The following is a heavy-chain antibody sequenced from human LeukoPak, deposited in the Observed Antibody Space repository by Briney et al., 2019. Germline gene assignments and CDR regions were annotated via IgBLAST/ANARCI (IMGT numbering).Heavy chain of an antibody. Sequence: ASVKVSCKASGYTFTSYAMHWVRQAPGQRPEWMGWINAGNGNTKYSQKFQGRVTITRDTSASTAYMELSSLRSEDTAVYYCARAAIYDSSGYYWFDPWGQGTLVTVSS. CDR3: ARAAIYDSSGYYWFDP. D-gene: IGHD3-22*01. CDR2: INAGNGNT. CDR1: GYTFTSYA. J-gene: IGHJ5*02. V-gene: IGHV1-3*01.